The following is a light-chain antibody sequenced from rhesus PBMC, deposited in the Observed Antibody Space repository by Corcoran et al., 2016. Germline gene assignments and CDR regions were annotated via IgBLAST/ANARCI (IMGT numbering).Light chain of an antibody. J-gene: IGLJ1*01. CDR3: CSYTTSNTYI. CDR2: GVS. Sequence: SAPTQPPSVSGSPGQSVTISCAETSSDIGDYNYVSWYQQHPGKAPTLLIYGVSKRPSGVSDRFSGAKSGNTASLIISGLQPGDAADYYCCSYTTSNTYIFGSGTRLTVL. CDR1: SSDIGDYNY. V-gene: IGLV2S7*01.